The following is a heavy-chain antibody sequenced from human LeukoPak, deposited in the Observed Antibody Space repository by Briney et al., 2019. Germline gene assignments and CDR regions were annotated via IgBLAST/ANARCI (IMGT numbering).Heavy chain of an antibody. CDR2: ISSSSTTI. CDR1: GFTFSSYS. Sequence: GGSLTLSCAASGFTFSSYSMNWVRQAPGTGLEWVSYISSSSTTIYFADSVKARFTISRDNAKNSLYLQMNSLRDEDTSVYFCARRMGGELVAFDIWGQGRMVTVSS. J-gene: IGHJ3*02. D-gene: IGHD1-7*01. V-gene: IGHV3-48*02. CDR3: ARRMGGELVAFDI.